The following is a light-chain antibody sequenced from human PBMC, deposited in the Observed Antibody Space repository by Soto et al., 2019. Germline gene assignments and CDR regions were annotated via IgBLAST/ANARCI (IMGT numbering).Light chain of an antibody. CDR3: QQYDRFPIT. CDR2: RAS. CDR1: QSIRTW. Sequence: DIQMTQSPSTLSASIGDSVTITCRASQSIRTWLAWHQHKPGKAPNLLIYRASSLGSGVSSRFSGSGSGTEFTLTISSLQPGDVAIYYCQQYDRFPITFGQGTRLEIK. J-gene: IGKJ5*01. V-gene: IGKV1-5*03.